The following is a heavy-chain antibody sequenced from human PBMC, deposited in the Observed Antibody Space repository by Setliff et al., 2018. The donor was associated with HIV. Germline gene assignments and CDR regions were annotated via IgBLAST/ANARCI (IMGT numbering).Heavy chain of an antibody. CDR3: ALPYCSGGNCWSSASLPPAGWFDP. V-gene: IGHV1-69*05. D-gene: IGHD2-15*01. J-gene: IGHJ5*02. CDR1: GDTFSNYA. CDR2: IIPMYGVT. Sequence: SVKVSCKASGDTFSNYAISWVRQAPGQGLEWMGGIIPMYGVTTYAQKFQGRVTITTDESTSTAYMELSSLRSEDTAVYYCALPYCSGGNCWSSASLPPAGWFDPWGQGTLVTVSS.